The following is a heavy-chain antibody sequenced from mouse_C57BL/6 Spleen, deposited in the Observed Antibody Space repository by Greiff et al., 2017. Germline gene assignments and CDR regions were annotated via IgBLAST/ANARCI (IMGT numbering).Heavy chain of an antibody. CDR2: ISSGGSYT. D-gene: IGHD1-1*01. V-gene: IGHV5-6*01. CDR3: ARYYYGSSNYFDY. J-gene: IGHJ2*01. Sequence: EVKLMESGGDLVKPGGSLKLSCAASGFTFSSYGMSWVRQTPDTRLEWVATISSGGSYTYYPDSVQGRFTISRDNAKNTLYLQMSSLKSEDTAMYYCARYYYGSSNYFDYWGQGTTLTVSS. CDR1: GFTFSSYG.